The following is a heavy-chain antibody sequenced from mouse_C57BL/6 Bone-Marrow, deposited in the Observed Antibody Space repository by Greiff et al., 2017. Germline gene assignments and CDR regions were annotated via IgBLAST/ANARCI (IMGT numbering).Heavy chain of an antibody. V-gene: IGHV10-3*01. CDR3: VRESITTLVATYYAMHY. J-gene: IGHJ4*01. D-gene: IGHD1-1*01. CDR2: IRRKSSNYAT. Sequence: EADGGLVQPKGSLKLSCAASGFTFNTYAMHWVRQAPGKGLAWVARIRRKSSNYATYYADSVKDRFTISRDDSQSMLYLQMNNLKTEATAMYYCVRESITTLVATYYAMHYWGQGTSVTVSS. CDR1: GFTFNTYA.